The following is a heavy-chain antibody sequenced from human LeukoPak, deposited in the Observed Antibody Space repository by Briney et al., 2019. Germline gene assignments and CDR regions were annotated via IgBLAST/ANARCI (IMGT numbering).Heavy chain of an antibody. V-gene: IGHV3-53*01. Sequence: GGSLRLSCAASGFTVSSNYMSWVRQAPGKGLEWVSVIYTDGSTYYADSVKGRFTISRDHSKNTLYFEMNSLRIDDTAVYYCVRGVAMADASDYWGRGTLVTVSS. CDR2: IYTDGST. J-gene: IGHJ4*02. CDR1: GFTVSSNY. D-gene: IGHD6-19*01. CDR3: VRGVAMADASDY.